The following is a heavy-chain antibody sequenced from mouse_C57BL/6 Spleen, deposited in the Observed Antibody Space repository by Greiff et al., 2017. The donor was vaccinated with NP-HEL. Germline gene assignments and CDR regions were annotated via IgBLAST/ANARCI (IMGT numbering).Heavy chain of an antibody. D-gene: IGHD1-1*01. J-gene: IGHJ3*01. CDR1: GFTFSSYT. V-gene: IGHV5-9*01. Sequence: EVKVVESGGGLVKPGGSLKLSCAASGFTFSSYTMSWVRQTPEKRLEWVATISGGGGNTYYPDSVKGRFTISRDNAKNTLYLQMSSLRSEDTALYYCARHYYYGSSYAWFAYWGQGTLVTVSA. CDR2: ISGGGGNT. CDR3: ARHYYYGSSYAWFAY.